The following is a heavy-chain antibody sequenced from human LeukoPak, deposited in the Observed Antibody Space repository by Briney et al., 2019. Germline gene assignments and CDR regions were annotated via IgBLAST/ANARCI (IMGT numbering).Heavy chain of an antibody. J-gene: IGHJ4*02. Sequence: ASVKVSCKASGYSFTGHHVHWVRQAPGQGPEWMGWVYPTNGATGSAPKFQGRVTMTTDTSISTAYMELRSLRSDDTAVYYCARGSYYCSSTSCYGGTFDYWGQGTLVTVSS. CDR2: VYPTNGAT. CDR3: ARGSYYCSSTSCYGGTFDY. D-gene: IGHD2-2*01. CDR1: GYSFTGHH. V-gene: IGHV1-2*02.